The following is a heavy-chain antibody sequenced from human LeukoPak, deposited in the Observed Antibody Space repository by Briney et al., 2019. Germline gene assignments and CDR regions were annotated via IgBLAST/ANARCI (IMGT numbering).Heavy chain of an antibody. J-gene: IGHJ5*02. Sequence: GASVKVSCKASGYTFTSYYMHWVRQAPGQGLEWMGIINPSGGSTSYAQKFQGRVTMTRDMSTSTVYMELSSLRSEDTAVYYCARDQYRAGWFDPWGQGTLVTVSS. CDR1: GYTFTSYY. D-gene: IGHD6-6*01. V-gene: IGHV1-46*01. CDR3: ARDQYRAGWFDP. CDR2: INPSGGST.